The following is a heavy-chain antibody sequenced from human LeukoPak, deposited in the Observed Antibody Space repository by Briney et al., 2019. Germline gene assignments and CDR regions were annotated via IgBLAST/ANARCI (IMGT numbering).Heavy chain of an antibody. V-gene: IGHV3-53*01. CDR1: GFTVSSNY. CDR2: IYAGGST. J-gene: IGHJ4*02. D-gene: IGHD2-15*01. Sequence: PGGSLRLSCAASGFTVSSNYMSWVRQAPGKGLEWVSVIYAGGSTYYADSVKGRFTISRDNAKNTLYLQMNSLRAEDTAVYYCARGCSDGACYGDYWGQGTLVTVSS. CDR3: ARGCSDGACYGDY.